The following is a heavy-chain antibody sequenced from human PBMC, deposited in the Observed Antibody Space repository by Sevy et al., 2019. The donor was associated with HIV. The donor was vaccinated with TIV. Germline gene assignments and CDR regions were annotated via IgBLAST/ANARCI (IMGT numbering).Heavy chain of an antibody. Sequence: GGSLRLSCVASGFTFSDYAMSWARQAPGKGLEGVAGFSGRGVGTNYADSLKGRFTISRNNLKNTLYLQMNSLRAEDTATDYCAKDLYSSVWPWAFDYWGQGTPVTVSS. J-gene: IGHJ4*02. V-gene: IGHV3-23*01. CDR2: FSGRGVGT. D-gene: IGHD4-4*01. CDR3: AKDLYSSVWPWAFDY. CDR1: GFTFSDYA.